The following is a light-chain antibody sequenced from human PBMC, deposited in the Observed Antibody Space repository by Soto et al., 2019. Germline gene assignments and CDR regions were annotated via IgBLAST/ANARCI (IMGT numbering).Light chain of an antibody. CDR3: RQAQHWPPMYT. J-gene: IGKJ2*01. Sequence: DVVMTQSPLSLSVTLGQPASISCRSSQSLVYSDGNSYFNWFQQRPGQSPRRLIYQVSNRDSGGXDXFXXSGSGTDFALNISRVEAEDVAVYYCRQAQHWPPMYTFGQGTKLDIK. CDR2: QVS. V-gene: IGKV2-30*01. CDR1: QSLVYSDGNSY.